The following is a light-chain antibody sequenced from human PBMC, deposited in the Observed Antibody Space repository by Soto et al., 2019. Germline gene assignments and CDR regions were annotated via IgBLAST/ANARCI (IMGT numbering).Light chain of an antibody. CDR3: GADHGSGSNFGEV. Sequence: QSVLTQPPSASASLGASVTLTCTLSSGYSNYKVDWYQQRPGKGPRFVMRVGTGGIVGSKGDGIPDRFSVLGSGLNRYLTIKNIQEEDESDYHCGADHGSGSNFGEVFGTGTKLTVL. J-gene: IGLJ1*01. CDR2: VGTGGIVG. CDR1: SGYSNYK. V-gene: IGLV9-49*01.